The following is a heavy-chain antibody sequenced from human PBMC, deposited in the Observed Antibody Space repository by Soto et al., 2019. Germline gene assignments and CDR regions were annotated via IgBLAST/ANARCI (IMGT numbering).Heavy chain of an antibody. Sequence: QITLKESGPTLVKPTQTLTLTCTFSGFSLSTSGVGVAWIRQPPGQALECLALIYWDDDKRYSPSLKSRLTITMDTSKNQVVLTMTNMVPVNTATYYCAHTLHFYGSGDYYVMDVWGQGTTVTVSS. CDR3: AHTLHFYGSGDYYVMDV. CDR2: IYWDDDK. V-gene: IGHV2-5*02. J-gene: IGHJ6*02. CDR1: GFSLSTSGVG. D-gene: IGHD3-10*01.